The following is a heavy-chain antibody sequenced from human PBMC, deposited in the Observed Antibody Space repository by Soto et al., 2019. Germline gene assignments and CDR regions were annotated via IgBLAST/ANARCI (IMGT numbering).Heavy chain of an antibody. CDR1: GYTFINYG. Sequence: QVQLVQSGAEVKKPGASVKVSCKASGYTFINYGISWVRQAPGQGLEWMGWISAYNGNTNYAQKLQGRVTMTTDTSTSTAYMELRSLRSAATAVYYCARDVRATYDFWSGDGFDPWGQGTLVTVSS. D-gene: IGHD3-3*01. CDR3: ARDVRATYDFWSGDGFDP. CDR2: ISAYNGNT. J-gene: IGHJ5*02. V-gene: IGHV1-18*01.